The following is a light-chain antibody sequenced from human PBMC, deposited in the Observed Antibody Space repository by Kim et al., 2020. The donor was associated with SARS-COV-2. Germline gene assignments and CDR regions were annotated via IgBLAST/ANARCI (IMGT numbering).Light chain of an antibody. J-gene: IGKJ4*01. CDR3: QQRSNWPPRLT. CDR2: DAS. Sequence: SPGERATLSCRASQSVSSYLAWYRQKPGQAPRLLIYDASNRATGIPARFSGSGSGTDFTLTISSLEPEDFAVYYCQQRSNWPPRLTFGGGTKLEI. V-gene: IGKV3-11*01. CDR1: QSVSSY.